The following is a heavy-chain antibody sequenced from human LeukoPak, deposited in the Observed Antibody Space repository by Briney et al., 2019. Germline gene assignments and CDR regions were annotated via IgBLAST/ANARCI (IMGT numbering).Heavy chain of an antibody. CDR2: IDDSGNT. D-gene: IGHD2-2*01. V-gene: IGHV4-59*01. CDR3: ARDSSPAALPYMDA. J-gene: IGHJ6*03. Sequence: SETLSLTCLVSGGSMKRSYWSWIRQAPGKGLEWIGNIDDSGNTNYSPSLKSRVTISLDTSKTQFSLRVTSVTAADRALYFCARDSSPAALPYMDAWGKGTTVTVSS. CDR1: GGSMKRSY.